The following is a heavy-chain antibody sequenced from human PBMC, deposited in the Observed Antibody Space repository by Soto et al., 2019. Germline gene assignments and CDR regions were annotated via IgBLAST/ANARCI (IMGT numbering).Heavy chain of an antibody. D-gene: IGHD3-22*01. J-gene: IGHJ5*02. V-gene: IGHV4-59*01. CDR3: ARYVGDSSGYYYWFDP. CDR1: GGSISSYY. Sequence: SETLSLTCTVSGGSISSYYWSWIRQPPGKGLEWIGYIYYSGSTNYNPSLKSRVTISVDTSKNQFSLKLSSVTAADTAVYYCARYVGDSSGYYYWFDPWGQGTLVTVS. CDR2: IYYSGST.